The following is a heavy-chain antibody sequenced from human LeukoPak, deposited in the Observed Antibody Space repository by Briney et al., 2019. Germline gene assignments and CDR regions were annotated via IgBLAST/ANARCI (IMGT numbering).Heavy chain of an antibody. CDR3: ARARGDSSGDYYYYYMDV. CDR1: GFSFSDFH. CDR2: ISSSASTI. D-gene: IGHD3-22*01. Sequence: GGSLRLSCAASGFSFSDFHMSWIRQAPGKGLEWLSYISSSASTIYYAESTKGRFTISRDNAKNSLYLQMNSLRAEDTAVYYCARARGDSSGDYYYYYMDVWGKGTTVTVSS. J-gene: IGHJ6*03. V-gene: IGHV3-11*04.